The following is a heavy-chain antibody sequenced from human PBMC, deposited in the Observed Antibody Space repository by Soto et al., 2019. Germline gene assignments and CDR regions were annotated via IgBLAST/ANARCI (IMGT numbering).Heavy chain of an antibody. CDR3: ARTKVVPAENYYYGMDV. CDR2: INPNSGGT. J-gene: IGHJ6*02. CDR1: GYTFTGYY. D-gene: IGHD2-2*01. V-gene: IGHV1-2*04. Sequence: GASVKVSCKASGYTFTGYYMHWVRQAPGQGHEWMGWINPNSGGTNYAQKFQGWVTMTRDTSISTAYMELSRLRSDDTAVYYCARTKVVPAENYYYGMDVWGQGTTVTVSS.